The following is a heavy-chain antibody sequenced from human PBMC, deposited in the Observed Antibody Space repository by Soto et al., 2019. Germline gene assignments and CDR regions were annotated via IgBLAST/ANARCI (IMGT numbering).Heavy chain of an antibody. CDR3: ARGYDFWSGYYRVGMDV. CDR1: GYTFTSYD. Sequence: ASVKVSCKASGYTFTSYDINWVRQATGQGLEWMGWMNPNSGNTGYAQKFQGRVTMTRNTSISTAYMELSSLRSEDTAVYYCARGYDFWSGYYRVGMDVWGQGTTVTVSS. CDR2: MNPNSGNT. J-gene: IGHJ6*02. V-gene: IGHV1-8*01. D-gene: IGHD3-3*01.